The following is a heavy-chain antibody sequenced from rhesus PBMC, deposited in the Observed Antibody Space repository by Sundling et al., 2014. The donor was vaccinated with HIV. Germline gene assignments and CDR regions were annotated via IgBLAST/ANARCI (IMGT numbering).Heavy chain of an antibody. J-gene: IGHJ6*01. CDR3: TPVGLES. V-gene: IGHV3-54*02. CDR1: GFIFSNYG. CDR2: IWYDGSKK. Sequence: EVQLVESGGGLVQPGGSLRLSCVVSGFIFSNYGFHWVRQAPGKGLEWVAVIWYDGSKKYYRDSVKDRFTISRDNTKNMVYLQMNNLKLEDTAVYYCTPVGLESWGQGVVVTVSS.